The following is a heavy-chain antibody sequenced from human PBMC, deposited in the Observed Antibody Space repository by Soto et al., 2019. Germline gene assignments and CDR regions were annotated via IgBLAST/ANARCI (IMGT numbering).Heavy chain of an antibody. Sequence: GGSLRLSCAASGFTFSSYGMNWVRQAPGKGLEWVAVIWYDGSNKYYADSVKGRFTISRDNSKNTLYLQMNSLRAEDTAVYYCARDHYYCSGSYFLSNGHRAPYYGMDVWGQGTTVTVSS. D-gene: IGHD3-10*01. V-gene: IGHV3-33*01. CDR1: GFTFSSYG. J-gene: IGHJ6*02. CDR2: IWYDGSNK. CDR3: ARDHYYCSGSYFLSNGHRAPYYGMDV.